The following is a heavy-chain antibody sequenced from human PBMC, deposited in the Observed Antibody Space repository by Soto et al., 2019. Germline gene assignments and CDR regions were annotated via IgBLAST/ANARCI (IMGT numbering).Heavy chain of an antibody. CDR3: AKDHGFVLARGWYLGYAFDI. V-gene: IGHV3-23*01. J-gene: IGHJ3*02. D-gene: IGHD6-19*01. CDR2: ISGSGGST. Sequence: GGSLRLSCAASGFTFSSYAMSWVRQAPGKGLEWVSAISGSGGSTYYADSVKGRFTISRDNSKNTLYLQMNSLRAEDTAVYYCAKDHGFVLARGWYLGYAFDIWGQGTMVTVSS. CDR1: GFTFSSYA.